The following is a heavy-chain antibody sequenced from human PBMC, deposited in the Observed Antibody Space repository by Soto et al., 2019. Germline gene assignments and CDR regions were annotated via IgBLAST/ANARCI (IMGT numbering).Heavy chain of an antibody. V-gene: IGHV3-30-3*01. J-gene: IGHJ4*02. CDR2: VSFDGVNK. CDR1: GFTLNTYS. CDR3: ARDPDLIEAAGNYFDY. Sequence: PGGSLRLSCSVSGFTLNTYSMHWVRQAPGKGLEWVAVVSFDGVNKHYRDSVKGRFTISRDIAKNMLYLQMTSLRLEDTALYYCARDPDLIEAAGNYFDYWGQGTLVTV. D-gene: IGHD6-13*01.